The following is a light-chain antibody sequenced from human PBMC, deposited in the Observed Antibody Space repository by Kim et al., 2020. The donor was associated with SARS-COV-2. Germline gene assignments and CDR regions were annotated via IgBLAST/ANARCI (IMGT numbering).Light chain of an antibody. CDR1: SSDVGSYNL. V-gene: IGLV2-23*01. CDR2: EGS. J-gene: IGLJ3*02. Sequence: QSALTQPASVSGSPGQSITISCTGTSSDVGSYNLVSWYQQHPGKAPKVMIYEGSKRPSGVSNRFSGSKSGNTASLTISGLQAEDEADYYCCSYAGSNWVFGGGTQLTVL. CDR3: CSYAGSNWV.